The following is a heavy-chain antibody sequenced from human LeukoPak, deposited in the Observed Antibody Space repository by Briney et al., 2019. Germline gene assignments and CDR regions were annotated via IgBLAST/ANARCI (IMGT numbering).Heavy chain of an antibody. D-gene: IGHD6-19*01. V-gene: IGHV3-66*01. Sequence: GGSLRLSCAASGFTFSSYAMSWVRQAPGKGLEWVSVIYSGGGTYYADSVKGRFTISRDNSKNTLYLQMNSLRAEDTAVYYCAKEIAVAGTSFDYWGQGTLVTVSS. J-gene: IGHJ4*02. CDR3: AKEIAVAGTSFDY. CDR1: GFTFSSYA. CDR2: IYSGGGT.